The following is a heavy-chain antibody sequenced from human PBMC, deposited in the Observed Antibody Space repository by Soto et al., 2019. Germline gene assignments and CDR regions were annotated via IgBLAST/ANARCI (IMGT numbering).Heavy chain of an antibody. Sequence: QVQLRESGPGLVKPSETLSLTCTVSGGSISGYYWSWIRQPPGKGLEWIGHIYYSGRTNYSPSLKSRVTISVDTSKNQFSLKLTSVTAADTAVYYCATSSDSGTHHSAFDSWGQGTLVTVSS. CDR1: GGSISGYY. V-gene: IGHV4-59*01. J-gene: IGHJ4*02. CDR2: IYYSGRT. CDR3: ATSSDSGTHHSAFDS. D-gene: IGHD1-26*01.